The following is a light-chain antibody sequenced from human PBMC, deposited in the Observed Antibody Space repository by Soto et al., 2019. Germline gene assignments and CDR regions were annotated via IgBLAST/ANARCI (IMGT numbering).Light chain of an antibody. CDR3: LLSYGAPRV. J-gene: IGLJ3*02. V-gene: IGLV7-46*01. Sequence: QAVVTQAPSLTVSPGGTVTLTCGYSTGTVTSGHYPYWFQQKPGQAPRTLIYDTDNKHSWTPARFSGSLLGGKAALTLSGAQPEDEADYYCLLSYGAPRVFGGGTKLTVL. CDR1: TGTVTSGHY. CDR2: DTD.